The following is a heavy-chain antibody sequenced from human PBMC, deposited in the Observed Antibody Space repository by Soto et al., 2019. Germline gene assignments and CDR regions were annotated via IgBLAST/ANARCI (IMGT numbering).Heavy chain of an antibody. D-gene: IGHD1-26*01. J-gene: IGHJ4*02. Sequence: PGGSLRLSCAASGFTVSSNYMSWVRQAPGKGLEWVSVIYSGGSTYYADSVKGRFTISRDNSKNTLYLQMNSLRAEDTAVYYCARGGRVGATTNAFDYWGQGTLVTVSS. CDR2: IYSGGST. V-gene: IGHV3-66*01. CDR1: GFTVSSNY. CDR3: ARGGRVGATTNAFDY.